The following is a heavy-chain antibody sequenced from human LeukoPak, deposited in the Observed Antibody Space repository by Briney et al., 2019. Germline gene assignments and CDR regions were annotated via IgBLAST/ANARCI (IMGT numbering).Heavy chain of an antibody. CDR3: ARSFRIAARYWFDP. D-gene: IGHD6-6*01. V-gene: IGHV1-18*01. CDR1: GYTFTSYG. Sequence: ASVKVSCKASGYTFTSYGISWVRQAPGQGLEWMGWISAYNGNTNYAQKLQGRVTMTTDTSTSTAYMELRSLRSDDTAVYYRARSFRIAARYWFDPWGQGTLVTVSS. J-gene: IGHJ5*02. CDR2: ISAYNGNT.